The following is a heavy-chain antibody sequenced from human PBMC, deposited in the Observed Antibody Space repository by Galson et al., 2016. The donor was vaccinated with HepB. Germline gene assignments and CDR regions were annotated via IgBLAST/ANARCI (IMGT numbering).Heavy chain of an antibody. CDR1: GFSLRSSGVG. CDR3: ASKHGGSGNYETKNAFDI. Sequence: PALVKPTQTLTLTCTFSGFSLRSSGVGVGWIRQPPGKALEWIALIYWDADKRYSPSLKSRLTITKGTPKNQVVLTMTNMDPVDTATYYCASKHGGSGNYETKNAFDIWGQGTMVIVSS. CDR2: IYWDADK. J-gene: IGHJ3*02. D-gene: IGHD1-26*01. V-gene: IGHV2-5*02.